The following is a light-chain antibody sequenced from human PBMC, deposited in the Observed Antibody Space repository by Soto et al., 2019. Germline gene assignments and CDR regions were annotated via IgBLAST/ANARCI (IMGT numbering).Light chain of an antibody. Sequence: DIQLTQSPSSLSASEGDRVTITCRVSQSISRYLHWYQHKAGTAPKLLIFSASNLENGVPSRFSGSGSGTDFTLTISSLQPDDLATYYCHQTYSAPHTFGQGTKVEIK. CDR3: HQTYSAPHT. J-gene: IGKJ1*01. CDR2: SAS. CDR1: QSISRY. V-gene: IGKV1-39*01.